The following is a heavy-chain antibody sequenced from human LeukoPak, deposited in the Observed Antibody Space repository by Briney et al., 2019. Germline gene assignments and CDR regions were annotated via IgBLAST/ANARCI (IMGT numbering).Heavy chain of an antibody. CDR3: ARDQQLYYYDSSGLDY. CDR1: GGSISSGDYY. J-gene: IGHJ4*02. D-gene: IGHD3-22*01. CDR2: IYYSGST. V-gene: IGHV4-30-4*01. Sequence: SHTLSLTCTVSGGSISSGDYYWSWIRQPPGKGLEWIGYIYYSGSTYYNPSLKSRVTISVDTSKNQFSLKLSSVTAADTAVYYCARDQQLYYYDSSGLDYGGQGTLVTVSS.